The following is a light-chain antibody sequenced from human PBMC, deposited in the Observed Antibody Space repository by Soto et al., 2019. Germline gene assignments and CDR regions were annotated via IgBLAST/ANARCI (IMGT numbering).Light chain of an antibody. CDR2: GAS. CDR3: QQYGSSPPYT. J-gene: IGKJ2*01. V-gene: IGKV3-20*01. CDR1: QSVSSSY. Sequence: EIVLTQSPGTLSLSPGERATLSCRASQSVSSSYLAWYQQKPGQAPRLLIYGASSRATGIPDRFSGGGSGTDFTLTISRLEPEDFAVYYCQQYGSSPPYTFVQGTKLEIK.